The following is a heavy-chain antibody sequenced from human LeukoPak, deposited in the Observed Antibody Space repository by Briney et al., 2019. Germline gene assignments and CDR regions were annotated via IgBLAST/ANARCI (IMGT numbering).Heavy chain of an antibody. D-gene: IGHD3-22*01. CDR1: GGSISSYY. CDR3: ARGITMIGAFDI. CDR2: IYYSGSI. V-gene: IGHV4-59*01. J-gene: IGHJ3*02. Sequence: PSETLSLTCTVSGGSISSYYWSWIRQPPGKGLEWIGYIYYSGSINYNPSLKSRVTISVDTSKNQFSLKLSSVTAADTAVYYCARGITMIGAFDIWGQGTMVTVSS.